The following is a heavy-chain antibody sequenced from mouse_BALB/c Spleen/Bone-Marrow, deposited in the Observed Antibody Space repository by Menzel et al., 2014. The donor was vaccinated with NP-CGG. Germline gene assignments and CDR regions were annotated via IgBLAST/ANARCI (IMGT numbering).Heavy chain of an antibody. CDR1: GYSITSDYA. D-gene: IGHD1-1*02. CDR3: ARSGGKRYFAV. CDR2: ISCSGSF. Sequence: EVHLVESGPGLVKPFQSLSLTCTVTGYSITSDYAWNWIRQFPGNKLEWMGYISCSGSFSYNPSLKSRISVTRDTSKNQFFLQLNSVTAEDTATYYCARSGGKRYFAVWGAGTSVTVSS. V-gene: IGHV3-2*02. J-gene: IGHJ1*01.